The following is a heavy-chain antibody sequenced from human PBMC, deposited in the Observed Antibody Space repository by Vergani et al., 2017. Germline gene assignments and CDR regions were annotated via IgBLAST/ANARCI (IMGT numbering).Heavy chain of an antibody. CDR2: IRSKATSYAT. D-gene: IGHD6-6*01. J-gene: IGHJ4*02. CDR3: ATSPGVKYSSSSVYFDY. Sequence: ELQLVESGGGLVQPGGSLKLSCEASGFTFSGSAMHWVRQASGKGLEWVGRIRSKATSYATAYAASVKGRFTISRDDSKNTAYLQMNSLKTEDTAVYYCATSPGVKYSSSSVYFDYWGQGTLVTVSS. V-gene: IGHV3-73*02. CDR1: GFTFSGSA.